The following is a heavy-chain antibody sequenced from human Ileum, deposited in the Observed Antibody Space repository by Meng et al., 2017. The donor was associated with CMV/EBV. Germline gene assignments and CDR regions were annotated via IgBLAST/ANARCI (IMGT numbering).Heavy chain of an antibody. V-gene: IGHV4-39*07. CDR2: FYFTGST. CDR1: GGSISSSGSSYY. CDR3: ARAFHCSSTSCYRTNWFDP. J-gene: IGHJ5*02. Sequence: SETLSLTCTISGGSISSSGSSYYWGWIRQPPGKGVEWIGNFYFTGSTYYNPSLKSRVTISVDTSKSQLSLKLTSVTAADTAVYYRARAFHCSSTSCYRTNWFDPWGQGTLVTVSS. D-gene: IGHD2-2*02.